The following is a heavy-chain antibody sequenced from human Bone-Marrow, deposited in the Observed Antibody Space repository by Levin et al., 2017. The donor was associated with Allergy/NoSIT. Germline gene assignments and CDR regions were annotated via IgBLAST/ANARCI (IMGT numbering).Heavy chain of an antibody. J-gene: IGHJ6*02. CDR3: AGRGLMISFNGMDV. V-gene: IGHV4-34*01. CDR2: VNHRGST. Sequence: SQTLSLTCAVYEGSFRGSYWSWIRQAPGKGLEWIGEVNHRGSTNYNPSLKSRVTMSVDTSKNELSLNLHSVTAADTAVYYCAGRGLMISFNGMDVWGQGTTVTVSS. D-gene: IGHD2-15*01. CDR1: EGSFRGSY.